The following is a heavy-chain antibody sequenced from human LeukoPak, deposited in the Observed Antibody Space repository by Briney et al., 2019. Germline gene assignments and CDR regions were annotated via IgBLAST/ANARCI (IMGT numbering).Heavy chain of an antibody. J-gene: IGHJ4*02. V-gene: IGHV1-2*02. CDR3: AIYDSSGYSNLNYFDY. D-gene: IGHD3-22*01. Sequence: VSVKVSCKASGYTFTGYYMHWVRQAPGQGLEWMGWINPNSGGTNYAQKFQGRVTMTRDTSISTAYTELSRLRSDDTAVYYCAIYDSSGYSNLNYFDYWGQGTLVTVSS. CDR1: GYTFTGYY. CDR2: INPNSGGT.